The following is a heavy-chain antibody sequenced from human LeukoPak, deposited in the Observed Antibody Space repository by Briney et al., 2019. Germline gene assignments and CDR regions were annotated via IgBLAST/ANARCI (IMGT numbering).Heavy chain of an antibody. V-gene: IGHV1-69*04. J-gene: IGHJ4*02. CDR3: AIARPYHSSDLDY. D-gene: IGHD6-25*01. CDR2: IIPILGIA. CDR1: GGTFSSYA. Sequence: VASVKVSCKASGGTFSSYAISWVRQAPGQGLEWMGRIIPILGIANYAQKFQGRVTITADKSTSTAYMELSSLRSEDTAVYYCAIARPYHSSDLDYWGQGTLVTVSS.